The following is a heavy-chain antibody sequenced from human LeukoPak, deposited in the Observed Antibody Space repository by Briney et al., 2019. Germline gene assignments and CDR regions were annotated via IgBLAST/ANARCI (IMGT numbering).Heavy chain of an antibody. J-gene: IGHJ4*02. CDR1: GGSFSGYY. CDR3: ASKTDNPRFDY. V-gene: IGHV4-34*01. CDR2: INHSGST. Sequence: SETLSLTCAVYGGSFSGYYWSWIRQPPGEGLEWIGEINHSGSTNCNPSLKSRVTISVDTSKNQFSLKLSSVTAADTAVYYCASKTDNPRFDYWGQGTLVTVSS. D-gene: IGHD1-14*01.